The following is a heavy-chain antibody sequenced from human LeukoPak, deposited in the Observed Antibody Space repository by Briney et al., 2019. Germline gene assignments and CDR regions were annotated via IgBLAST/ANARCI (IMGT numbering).Heavy chain of an antibody. CDR3: ARRGYCTNGVCYPDSVDY. D-gene: IGHD2-8*01. CDR2: IYPGDSDT. V-gene: IGHV5-51*01. Sequence: GESLKTSCKGSGYSFTSYWIGWVRQMPGKGLEWMGIIYPGDSDTRYRPSFQGQVTISADKSISTAYLQWSSLKASDTAMYYCARRGYCTNGVCYPDSVDYWGQGTLVTVSS. J-gene: IGHJ4*02. CDR1: GYSFTSYW.